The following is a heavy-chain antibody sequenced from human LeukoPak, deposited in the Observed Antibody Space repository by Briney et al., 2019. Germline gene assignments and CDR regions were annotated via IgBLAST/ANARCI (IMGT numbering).Heavy chain of an antibody. V-gene: IGHV1-8*01. CDR1: GYTFTSYD. D-gene: IGHD3-22*01. Sequence: ASVKVSCKASGYTFTSYDINWVRQATGQGLEWMGWMNPNSGNTGYAQKFQGRVTMTRSTSVSTAYMELSSLRSEDTAVYYCARGENANYYDSSGLFDYWGQGTLVTVSS. CDR3: ARGENANYYDSSGLFDY. CDR2: MNPNSGNT. J-gene: IGHJ4*02.